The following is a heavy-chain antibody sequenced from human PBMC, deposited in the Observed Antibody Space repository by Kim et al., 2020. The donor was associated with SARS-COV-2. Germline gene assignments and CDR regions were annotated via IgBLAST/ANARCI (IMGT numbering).Heavy chain of an antibody. J-gene: IGHJ4*02. CDR2: IRSKAYGGTT. Sequence: GGSLRLSCTASGFTFGDYAMSWFRQAPGKGLEWVGFIRSKAYGGTTEYAASVKGRFTISRDDSKSIAYLQMNSLKTEDTAVYYCTREAVAGIFDYWGQGTLVTVSS. CDR3: TREAVAGIFDY. CDR1: GFTFGDYA. V-gene: IGHV3-49*03. D-gene: IGHD6-19*01.